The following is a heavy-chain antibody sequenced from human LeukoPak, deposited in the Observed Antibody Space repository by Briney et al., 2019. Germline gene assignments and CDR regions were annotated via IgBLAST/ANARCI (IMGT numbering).Heavy chain of an antibody. CDR3: ARWVVATMFDY. V-gene: IGHV3-66*01. CDR1: GFTVSSSY. J-gene: IGHJ4*02. CDR2: IYSDDST. Sequence: GGSLRLSCATSGFTVSSSYLSWVRQAPGKGLEWVSVIYSDDSTYYADSVKGRFAISRDNSKNTLFLQMNSLRAEDTAVYYCARWVVATMFDYWGQGTLVTVSS. D-gene: IGHD5-12*01.